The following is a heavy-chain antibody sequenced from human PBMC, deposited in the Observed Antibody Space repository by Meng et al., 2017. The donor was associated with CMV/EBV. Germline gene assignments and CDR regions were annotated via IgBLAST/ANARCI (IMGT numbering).Heavy chain of an antibody. V-gene: IGHV4-34*01. CDR3: ARGVGGWFDP. Sequence: QVQLHPWGAGLLKPSETLSLTCAVYGGSFSGYYWSWIRQPPGKGLEWIGEINHSGSTNYNPSLKSRVTISVDTSKNQFSLKLSSVTAADTAVYYCARGVGGWFDPWGQGTLVTVSS. J-gene: IGHJ5*02. CDR1: GGSFSGYY. CDR2: INHSGST. D-gene: IGHD1-26*01.